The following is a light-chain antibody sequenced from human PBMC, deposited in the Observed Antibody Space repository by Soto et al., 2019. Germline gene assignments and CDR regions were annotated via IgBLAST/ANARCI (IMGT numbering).Light chain of an antibody. Sequence: EIVLTQSPATLSLSPGDRATLSCRASQSVGSYLGWYQQRPGQAPRLLIYDASNRATGIPARFSGSGSGTDFTLTISSLEPEDFAVYYCQQRSDWSSTFGGGTKVEIE. V-gene: IGKV3-11*01. J-gene: IGKJ4*01. CDR2: DAS. CDR1: QSVGSY. CDR3: QQRSDWSST.